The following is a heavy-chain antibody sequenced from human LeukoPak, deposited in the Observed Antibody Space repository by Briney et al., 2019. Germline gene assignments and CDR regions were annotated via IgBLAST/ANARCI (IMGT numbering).Heavy chain of an antibody. V-gene: IGHV1-69*01. Sequence: SVKVSCKASGGSFTFTSHAISWVRQAPGQGLEWMGGIIPIYGSANYAQKFQGRLTITSDESTRTVYMELSSLRPEDSAVHYCAGFFYDNSGDAFDIWGQGTMVTVSS. J-gene: IGHJ3*02. CDR3: AGFFYDNSGDAFDI. D-gene: IGHD3-22*01. CDR2: IIPIYGSA. CDR1: GGSFTFTSHA.